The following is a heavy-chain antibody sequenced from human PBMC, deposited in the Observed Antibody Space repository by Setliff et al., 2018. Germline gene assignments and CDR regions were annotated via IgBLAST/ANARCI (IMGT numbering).Heavy chain of an antibody. J-gene: IGHJ4*02. CDR3: ARENMAKNFWGEHSDY. CDR1: GYAFTTYY. Sequence: ASVKVSCKASGYAFTTYYMHWVRQAPGQGLEWIGVINPSDGSTTYAQKFQGRVTMTRDTSTNTVYMQLSSLRSEDTAVYYCARENMAKNFWGEHSDYWGQGALVTVSS. D-gene: IGHD3-3*01. V-gene: IGHV1-46*01. CDR2: INPSDGST.